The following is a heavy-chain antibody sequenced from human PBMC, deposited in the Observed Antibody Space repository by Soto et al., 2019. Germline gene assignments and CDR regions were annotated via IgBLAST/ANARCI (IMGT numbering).Heavy chain of an antibody. J-gene: IGHJ4*02. CDR2: IIPILGIA. D-gene: IGHD6-19*01. CDR3: ARARGIAVAAPVYYFDY. V-gene: IGHV1-69*02. CDR1: GGTFSSYT. Sequence: QVQLVQSGAEVKKPGSSVKVSCKASGGTFSSYTISWVRQAPGQGLEWMGRIIPILGIANYAQKFQGRVTITVDNSTSTAYMELSSLTSEDTAVYYCARARGIAVAAPVYYFDYWGQGTLVTVSS.